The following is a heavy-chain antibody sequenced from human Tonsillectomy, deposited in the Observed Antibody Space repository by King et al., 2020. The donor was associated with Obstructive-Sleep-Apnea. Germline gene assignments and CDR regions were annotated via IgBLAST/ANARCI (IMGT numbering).Heavy chain of an antibody. CDR3: ARAYYDILTGHYYWYFDL. J-gene: IGHJ2*01. Sequence: VQLQESGPGLVKPSETLSLTCIVSGGSISSYYWSWIRQPPGKGLEWVRYIYYTGSSNHNPSLQSRVTVSVDTSKNQFSLKLSSVTAADTAVYYCARAYYDILTGHYYWYFDLWGRGTLVTVSS. CDR1: GGSISSYY. V-gene: IGHV4-59*01. D-gene: IGHD3-9*01. CDR2: IYYTGSS.